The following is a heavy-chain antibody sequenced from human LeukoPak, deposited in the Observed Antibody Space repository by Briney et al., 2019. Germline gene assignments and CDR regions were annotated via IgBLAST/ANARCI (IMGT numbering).Heavy chain of an antibody. V-gene: IGHV3-9*01. J-gene: IGHJ4*02. D-gene: IGHD3-22*01. CDR2: ISWNSGSI. Sequence: GGSLRLSCAASGFTFDDYAMHWVRQAPGKGLEWVSGISWNSGSIGYADSVKGRFTISRDNAKNSLYLQMNSLRAEDTALYYCASSYYDQYYFDYWGQGTLVTVSS. CDR1: GFTFDDYA. CDR3: ASSYYDQYYFDY.